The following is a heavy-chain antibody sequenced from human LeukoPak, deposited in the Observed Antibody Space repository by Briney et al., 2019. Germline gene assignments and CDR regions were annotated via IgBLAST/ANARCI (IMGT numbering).Heavy chain of an antibody. CDR3: ARGNTYYDILTGYYKGSYFDY. D-gene: IGHD3-9*01. CDR2: IYHSGST. CDR1: GGSISSGGYS. J-gene: IGHJ4*02. Sequence: SETLSLTCAVSGGSISSGGYSWSWIRQPPGKGLEWIGYIYHSGSTYYNPSLKSRVTISVDRSKNQFSLKLSSATAADTAVYYCARGNTYYDILTGYYKGSYFDYWGQGTLVTVSS. V-gene: IGHV4-30-2*01.